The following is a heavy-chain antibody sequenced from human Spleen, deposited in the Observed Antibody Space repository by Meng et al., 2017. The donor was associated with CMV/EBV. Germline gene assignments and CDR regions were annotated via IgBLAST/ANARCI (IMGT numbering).Heavy chain of an antibody. CDR3: ARRGYCSSTSCSYYYYYGMDV. Sequence: YAISWGRQAPGQGLEWMGGIIPIFGTANYAQKFQGRVTITTDESTSTAYMELSSLRSEDTAVYYCARRGYCSSTSCSYYYYYGMDVWGQGTTVTVSS. D-gene: IGHD2-2*03. CDR1: YA. V-gene: IGHV1-69*05. J-gene: IGHJ6*02. CDR2: IIPIFGTA.